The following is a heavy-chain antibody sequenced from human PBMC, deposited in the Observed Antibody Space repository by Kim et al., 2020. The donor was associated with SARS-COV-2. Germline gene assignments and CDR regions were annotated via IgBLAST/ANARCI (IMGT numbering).Heavy chain of an antibody. V-gene: IGHV5-51*01. Sequence: RSSPAFQGQVTISADKSISTAYLQWSSLKASDTAMYYCARLLGFGELNYWGQGTLVTVSS. CDR3: ARLLGFGELNY. J-gene: IGHJ4*02. D-gene: IGHD3-10*01.